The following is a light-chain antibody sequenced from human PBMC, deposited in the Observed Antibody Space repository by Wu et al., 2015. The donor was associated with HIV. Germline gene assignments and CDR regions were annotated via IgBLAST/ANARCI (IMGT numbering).Light chain of an antibody. CDR1: KSVSGA. V-gene: IGKV3-11*01. CDR3: QQHSNWPLT. J-gene: IGKJ5*01. Sequence: EIVLTQSPATLSFSPGETATLSCRASKSVSGALAWYQKKPGQSPRLLIYDASNRATGIPARFSGSGFATDFTLIISDLEPDDSAVYFCQQHSNWPLTFGQGTRLEIK. CDR2: DAS.